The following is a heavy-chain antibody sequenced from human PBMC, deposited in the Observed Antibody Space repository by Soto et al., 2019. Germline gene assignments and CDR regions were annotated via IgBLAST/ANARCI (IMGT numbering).Heavy chain of an antibody. CDR2: IYHSGST. V-gene: IGHV4-38-2*01. D-gene: IGHD3-22*01. CDR3: ATIGNSSGYFPRRGAFDI. Sequence: ETLSLTCAVSGYSISSGYYWGWIRQPPGKGLEWIGSIYHSGSTYYNPSLKSRVTISVDTSKNQFSLKLSSVTAADTAVYYCATIGNSSGYFPRRGAFDIWGQGTMVTVSS. J-gene: IGHJ3*02. CDR1: GYSISSGYY.